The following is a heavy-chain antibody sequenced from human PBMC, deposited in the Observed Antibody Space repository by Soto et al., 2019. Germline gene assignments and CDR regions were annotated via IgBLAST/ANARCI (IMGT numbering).Heavy chain of an antibody. D-gene: IGHD1-1*01. CDR3: ARLGTYFDY. CDR2: IYYSGST. CDR1: SGSISSSSYY. Sequence: SETLSLTCTVSSGSISSSSYYWGWIRQPPGKGLEWIGSIYYSGSTYYNPSLKSRVTISVDTSKNQFSLKLSSVTAADTAVYYCARLGTYFDYWGQGTLVTVSS. V-gene: IGHV4-39*01. J-gene: IGHJ4*02.